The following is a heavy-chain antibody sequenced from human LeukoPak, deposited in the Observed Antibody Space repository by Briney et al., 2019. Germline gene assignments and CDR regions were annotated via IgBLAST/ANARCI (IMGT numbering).Heavy chain of an antibody. V-gene: IGHV1-69*13. J-gene: IGHJ1*01. CDR1: GYTFTSYA. CDR2: IIPIFGTA. Sequence: SVKVSCKASGYTFTSYAISWVRQAPGQGLEWMGGIIPIFGTANYAQKFQGRVTITADESTSTAYMELSSLRSEDTAVYYCARDPIEMATITDAEYFQHWGQGTLVTVSS. CDR3: ARDPIEMATITDAEYFQH. D-gene: IGHD5-24*01.